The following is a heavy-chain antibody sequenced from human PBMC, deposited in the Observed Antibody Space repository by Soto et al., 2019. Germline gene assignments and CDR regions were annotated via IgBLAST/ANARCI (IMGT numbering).Heavy chain of an antibody. Sequence: EVQLLESGGGLVQPGGSLRLSCAASGFTFRDYAMSWVRQAPGKGLEWVSAISGGADTTDYADSVKGRFTVFRDNSKDTLYVQMNSLRVEDTAVYYCGRGRSGELVVFYWGQGTLVTVYS. J-gene: IGHJ4*02. CDR2: ISGGADTT. V-gene: IGHV3-23*01. D-gene: IGHD1-7*01. CDR3: GRGRSGELVVFY. CDR1: GFTFRDYA.